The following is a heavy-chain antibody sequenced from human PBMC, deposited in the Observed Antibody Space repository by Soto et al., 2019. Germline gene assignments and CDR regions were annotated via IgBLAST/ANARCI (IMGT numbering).Heavy chain of an antibody. Sequence: GGSLRLSCAASGFTFSDYYMSWIRQAPGKGLEWVSYISGSTTYINYADSVKGRFTISRDNAEKSLHLQMNSLRVEDTAIYYCAKVEFPPHFNVPSWGHGTLVTVSS. D-gene: IGHD2-21*01. V-gene: IGHV3-11*06. CDR2: ISGSTTYI. J-gene: IGHJ4*01. CDR3: AKVEFPPHFNVPS. CDR1: GFTFSDYY.